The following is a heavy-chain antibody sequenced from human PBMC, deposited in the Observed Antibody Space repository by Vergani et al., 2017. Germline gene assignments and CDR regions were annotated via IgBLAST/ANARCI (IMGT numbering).Heavy chain of an antibody. D-gene: IGHD6-13*01. J-gene: IGHJ6*02. CDR3: ARPPAGTFADYYYGMDV. CDR2: IYSGGST. V-gene: IGHV3-66*01. CDR1: GFTVSSNY. Sequence: EVQLVESGGGLVQPGGSLRLSCAASGFTVSSNYMSWVRQAPGKGLEWVSVIYSGGSTYYADSVKVRFTISRDNSKNTLYLQMNSLRAEDTAVYYCARPPAGTFADYYYGMDVWGQGTTVTVSS.